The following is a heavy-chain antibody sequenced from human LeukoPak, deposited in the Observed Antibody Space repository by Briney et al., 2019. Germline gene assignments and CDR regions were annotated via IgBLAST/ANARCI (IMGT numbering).Heavy chain of an antibody. J-gene: IGHJ6*03. Sequence: SETLSLTCTVSGGSISSYYWSWIRQPPGKGLEWIGYIYYSGSTDYNPSLKSRVTISVDTSKNQFSLKLSSVTAADTAVYYCARSFSYYYYYMDVWGKGTTVTVSS. V-gene: IGHV4-59*01. CDR3: ARSFSYYYYYMDV. CDR1: GGSISSYY. CDR2: IYYSGST.